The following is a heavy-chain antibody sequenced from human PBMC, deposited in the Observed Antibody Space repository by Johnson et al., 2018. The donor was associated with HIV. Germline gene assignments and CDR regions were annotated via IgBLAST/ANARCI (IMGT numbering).Heavy chain of an antibody. CDR3: AGKEAIDEAFDI. Sequence: VQLVESGGGVVQPGDSLRLSCAASGFTFSSYGMHWVRQAPGKGLEWVAFIRYDGSNKYYGDSVKGRFTISRDNSKNTLYLQMNSLRAEDTAVYYCAGKEAIDEAFDIWGQGTMVTVSS. V-gene: IGHV3-30*02. J-gene: IGHJ3*02. CDR1: GFTFSSYG. CDR2: IRYDGSNK.